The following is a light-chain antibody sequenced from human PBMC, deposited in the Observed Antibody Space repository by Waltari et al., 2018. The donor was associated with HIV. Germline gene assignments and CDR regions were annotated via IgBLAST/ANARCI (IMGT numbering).Light chain of an antibody. V-gene: IGKV1-5*03. J-gene: IGKJ2*01. CDR2: KAS. CDR3: QQYDNYSYT. Sequence: DIQMTQSPSTLSASVGDRVTITCRTSQSISSWLAWYQQKPGKAPKLLIYKASSLESGVPSRFSGSGSGTEFTLTISILQPDDFATYYCQQYDNYSYTFGQGTKLEIK. CDR1: QSISSW.